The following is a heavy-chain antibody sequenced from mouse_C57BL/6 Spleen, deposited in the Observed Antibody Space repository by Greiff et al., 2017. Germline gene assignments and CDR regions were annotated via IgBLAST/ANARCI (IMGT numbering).Heavy chain of an antibody. Sequence: VQLKESGAELVRPGASVTLSCKASGYTFTDYEMHWVKQTPVHGLEWIGAIDPETGGTAYNQKFKGKAILTADKSSSTAYMELRSLTSEDSAVYYCTRGIQLGRVYFDVWGTGTTVTVSS. CDR2: IDPETGGT. D-gene: IGHD4-1*02. CDR1: GYTFTDYE. J-gene: IGHJ1*03. CDR3: TRGIQLGRVYFDV. V-gene: IGHV1-15*01.